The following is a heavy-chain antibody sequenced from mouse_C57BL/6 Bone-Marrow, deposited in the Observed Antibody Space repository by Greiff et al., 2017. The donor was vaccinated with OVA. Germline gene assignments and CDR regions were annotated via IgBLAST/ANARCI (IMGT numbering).Heavy chain of an antibody. V-gene: IGHV5-17*01. CDR1: GFTFSDYG. J-gene: IGHJ1*03. Sequence: EVQLVESGGGLVKPGGSLKLSCAASGFTFSDYGMHWVRQAPEKGLEWVAYISSGSSTIYYADTVKGRFTLSRDNAKNTLFLQMTSLRSEDTAMYYCARINYWYFDVGGTGTTVTVSA. CDR2: ISSGSSTI. CDR3: ARINYWYFDV.